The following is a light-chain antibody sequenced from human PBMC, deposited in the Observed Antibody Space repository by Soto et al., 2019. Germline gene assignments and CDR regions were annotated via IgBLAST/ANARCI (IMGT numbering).Light chain of an antibody. Sequence: PGERAPVSCRASQSVGGSSLAWYQQRPGQAPRLLIYAASTRATGIPARFSGSGSGTEFTLTISRLEPEDFAVYYCQQYGSSPSITFGQGTRLEI. J-gene: IGKJ5*01. CDR3: QQYGSSPSIT. V-gene: IGKV3-20*01. CDR2: AAS. CDR1: QSVGGSS.